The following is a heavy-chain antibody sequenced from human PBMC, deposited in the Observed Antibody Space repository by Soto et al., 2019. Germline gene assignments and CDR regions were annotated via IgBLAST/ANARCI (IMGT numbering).Heavy chain of an antibody. CDR2: ISGSGGSR. V-gene: IGHV3-23*01. J-gene: IGHJ6*02. CDR1: GFTFSSFA. Sequence: GGSLRLSCAASGFTFSSFAMRWVRQAPGKGLEWVSGISGSGGSRDYADSVKGRFTTSRDNSKNTLYLQMSSLRAEDTAVFYCVKDSEAPTYYDFWSGYTLMDVWGQGTTVTVSS. CDR3: VKDSEAPTYYDFWSGYTLMDV. D-gene: IGHD3-3*01.